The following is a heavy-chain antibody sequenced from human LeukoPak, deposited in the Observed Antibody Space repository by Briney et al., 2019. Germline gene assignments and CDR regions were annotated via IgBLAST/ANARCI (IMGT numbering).Heavy chain of an antibody. CDR2: INHSGST. Sequence: SETLSLTCAVYGGSFRGYYWSWIRQPPGKGLEWIGEINHSGSTNYNPSLKSRVTISVDTSKNQFSLKLSSVTAADTAVYYCARGRGTVTTFKSGPRATNFDYWGQGTLVTVSS. D-gene: IGHD4-17*01. J-gene: IGHJ4*02. V-gene: IGHV4-34*01. CDR3: ARGRGTVTTFKSGPRATNFDY. CDR1: GGSFRGYY.